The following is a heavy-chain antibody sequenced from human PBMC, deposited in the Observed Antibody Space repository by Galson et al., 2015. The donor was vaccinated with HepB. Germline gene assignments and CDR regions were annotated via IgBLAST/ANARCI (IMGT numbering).Heavy chain of an antibody. CDR2: ISSGSSTI. Sequence: SLRLSCAASGFTFSRYSMNWVRQAPGKGLEWVSYISSGSSTIYYADSVKGRFTISRDNAKNSLYLQMNSLRDEDTAVYYCARDPWAGGNSPGLSINFDYWGQGTLVTVSS. J-gene: IGHJ4*02. V-gene: IGHV3-48*02. CDR1: GFTFSRYS. CDR3: ARDPWAGGNSPGLSINFDY. D-gene: IGHD4-23*01.